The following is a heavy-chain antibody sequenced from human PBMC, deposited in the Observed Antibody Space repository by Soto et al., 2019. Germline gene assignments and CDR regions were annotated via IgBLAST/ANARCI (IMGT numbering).Heavy chain of an antibody. V-gene: IGHV1-46*01. Sequence: ASVKVSCKASGYTFTSYYMHWVRQAPGQGLEWMGIINPSGGSTSYAQKFQGRVTMTRDTSTSTVYMELSSLRSEDTAVYYCATGSYYYDSSGYVDYWGQGTLVTVSS. D-gene: IGHD3-22*01. J-gene: IGHJ4*02. CDR3: ATGSYYYDSSGYVDY. CDR1: GYTFTSYY. CDR2: INPSGGST.